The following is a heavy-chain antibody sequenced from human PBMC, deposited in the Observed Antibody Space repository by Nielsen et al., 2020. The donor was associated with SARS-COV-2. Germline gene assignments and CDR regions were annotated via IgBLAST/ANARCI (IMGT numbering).Heavy chain of an antibody. V-gene: IGHV1-18*01. CDR1: GGTFSSYG. CDR3: ARETGIGEPDDY. D-gene: IGHD1-14*01. J-gene: IGHJ4*02. CDR2: ISAYNGNT. Sequence: ASVKVSCKASGGTFSSYGISWVRQAPGQGLEWMGWISAYNGNTNYAQKLQGRVTMTTDTSTSTAYMELRSLRSDDTAVYYCARETGIGEPDDYWGQGTLVTVSS.